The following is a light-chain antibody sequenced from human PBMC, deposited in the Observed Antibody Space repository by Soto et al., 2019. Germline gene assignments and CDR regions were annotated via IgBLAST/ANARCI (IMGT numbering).Light chain of an antibody. CDR2: GTS. Sequence: ELVMTQSPATLSVSPGERATVSCRAIQSFSSNVAWYQQKPGQAPRLLIYGTSTRVTGIPARFSGSGSGTEFTLTISSLQSEDFAVYYCQQYYNWPLTFGGGTKVDIK. CDR3: QQYYNWPLT. CDR1: QSFSSN. V-gene: IGKV3-15*01. J-gene: IGKJ4*01.